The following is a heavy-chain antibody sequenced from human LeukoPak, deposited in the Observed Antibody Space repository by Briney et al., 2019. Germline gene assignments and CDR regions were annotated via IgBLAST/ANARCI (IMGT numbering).Heavy chain of an antibody. CDR1: GFTFSSYA. CDR3: AKDLEMTTIWTPDVFDI. Sequence: QPGGSLRLSCAASGFTFSSYAMTWVRQAPGKGLEWVSGISGRGGSTYYADSVKGRFTISRDNSNNTLYLQMNSLRAEDTAVYYCAKDLEMTTIWTPDVFDIWGQGTLVTVSS. J-gene: IGHJ3*02. CDR2: ISGRGGST. V-gene: IGHV3-23*01. D-gene: IGHD5-24*01.